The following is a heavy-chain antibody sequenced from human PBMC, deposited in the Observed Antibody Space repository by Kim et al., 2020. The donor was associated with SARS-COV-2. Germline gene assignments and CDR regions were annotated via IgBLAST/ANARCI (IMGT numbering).Heavy chain of an antibody. CDR1: GYTFTSYA. V-gene: IGHV1-3*01. CDR2: INAGNGNT. J-gene: IGHJ4*02. Sequence: ASVKVSCKASGYTFTSYAMHWVRQAPGQRLEWMGWINAGNGNTKYSQKFQGRVTITRDTSASTAYMELSSLRSEDTAVYYCARLMVRGVMALGWWGQGTLVTVSS. CDR3: ARLMVRGVMALGW. D-gene: IGHD3-10*01.